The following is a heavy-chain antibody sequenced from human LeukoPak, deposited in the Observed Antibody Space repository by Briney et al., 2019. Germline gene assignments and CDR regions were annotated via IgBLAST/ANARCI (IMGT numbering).Heavy chain of an antibody. CDR3: AKDLGSGWTTGPHHYFDS. Sequence: PGGSPRLSCAASGFTFSSYDMHWVRQATGKRLEWVSAIGTAGDTYYPGSVKGRFIISRENAKNSLYLQMNSLRPEDTAVYYCAKDLGSGWTTGPHHYFDSWGQGALVTVSS. CDR2: IGTAGDT. V-gene: IGHV3-13*01. CDR1: GFTFSSYD. D-gene: IGHD6-19*01. J-gene: IGHJ4*02.